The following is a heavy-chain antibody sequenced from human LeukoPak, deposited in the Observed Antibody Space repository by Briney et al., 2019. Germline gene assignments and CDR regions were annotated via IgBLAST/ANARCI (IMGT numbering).Heavy chain of an antibody. CDR1: GFTFSSYA. V-gene: IGHV3-23*01. CDR3: ARGQLEWENYYYGMDV. J-gene: IGHJ6*02. Sequence: GGSLRLSCAASGFTFSSYAMSWVRQAPGKGLEWVSAISGSGGSTYYADSVKGRFTISRDNSKNTLYLQMNSLRAEDTAVYYCARGQLEWENYYYGMDVWGQGTTVTVSS. D-gene: IGHD1-1*01. CDR2: ISGSGGST.